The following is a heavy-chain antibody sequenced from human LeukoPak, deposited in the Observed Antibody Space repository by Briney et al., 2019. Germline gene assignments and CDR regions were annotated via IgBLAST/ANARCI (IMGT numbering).Heavy chain of an antibody. J-gene: IGHJ4*02. CDR3: AKAWASLLWFGEFYSLF. D-gene: IGHD3-10*01. V-gene: IGHV4-39*07. CDR2: IYYSGST. CDR1: GGSISSSSYY. Sequence: PSETLSLTCTVSGGSISSSSYYWGWIRQPPGKGLEWIGSIYYSGSTYYNPSLKSRVTISVDTSKNQFSLKLSSVTAADTAVYYCAKAWASLLWFGEFYSLFWGQGTLVTVSS.